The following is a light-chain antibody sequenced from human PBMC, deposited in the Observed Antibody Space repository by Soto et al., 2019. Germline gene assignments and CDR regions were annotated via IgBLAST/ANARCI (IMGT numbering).Light chain of an antibody. CDR3: QQYGGSPET. CDR1: QSISSTY. V-gene: IGKV3-20*01. Sequence: EIVMTQSPATLSVSPGERATLSCRASQSISSTYLAWYQQKPGQAPRLLIHGVSNRATGIPDRFSGSGSGTDFTLIISRLEPEDFAVYYCQQYGGSPETFGQGTKVDIK. J-gene: IGKJ1*01. CDR2: GVS.